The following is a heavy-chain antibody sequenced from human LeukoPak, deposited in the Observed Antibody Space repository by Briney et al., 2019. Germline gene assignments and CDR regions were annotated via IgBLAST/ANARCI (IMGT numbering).Heavy chain of an antibody. CDR2: IIPILGIA. CDR3: ARVLKWRHYYGSGSYYSLPHY. J-gene: IGHJ4*02. D-gene: IGHD3-10*01. CDR1: GGTFSSYA. Sequence: SVKVSCKASGGTFSSYAISWVRQAPGQGLEWMGRIIPILGIANYAQKFQGRVTITADKSTSTAYMELSSLRSEDTAVYYCARVLKWRHYYGSGSYYSLPHYWGQGTLVTVSS. V-gene: IGHV1-69*04.